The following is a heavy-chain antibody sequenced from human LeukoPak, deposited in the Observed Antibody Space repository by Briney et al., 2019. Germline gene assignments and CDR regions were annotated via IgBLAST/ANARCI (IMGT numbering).Heavy chain of an antibody. CDR3: ARTGYNYDYYY. Sequence: ASVKVSCKASGYTFTSYDMHWVRQAPGQGLEWMGIINPSDGFTSYAQKFQGRVTMTSDTSTSTVYMELSSLRSEDTAVYYCARTGYNYDYYYWGQGTLVTVSS. D-gene: IGHD5-18*01. CDR2: INPSDGFT. CDR1: GYTFTSYD. V-gene: IGHV1-46*01. J-gene: IGHJ4*02.